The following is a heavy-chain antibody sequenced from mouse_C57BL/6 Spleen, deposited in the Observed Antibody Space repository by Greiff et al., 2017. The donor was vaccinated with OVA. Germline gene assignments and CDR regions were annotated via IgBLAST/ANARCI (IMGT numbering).Heavy chain of an antibody. D-gene: IGHD1-1*01. CDR2: IYPGDGDT. Sequence: VQLQQSGPELVKPGASVKISCTASGYAFSSSCMNWVKQRPGKGLEWIGRIYPGDGDTNYNEKFKGKATLTADKSSSTAYMQLSSLTAEDSAVYFCARAYDCSRMSYAMDYWGQGTSVTVSS. V-gene: IGHV1-82*01. J-gene: IGHJ4*01. CDR3: ARAYDCSRMSYAMDY. CDR1: GYAFSSSC.